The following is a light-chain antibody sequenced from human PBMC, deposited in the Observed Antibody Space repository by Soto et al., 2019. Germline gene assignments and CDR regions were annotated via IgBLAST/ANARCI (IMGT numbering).Light chain of an antibody. V-gene: IGLV2-14*01. Sequence: QSVLTQPASVSGSPGQSIAISCTGTSSYVGGYNYVSWYQQYPGKAPKLVIYHVSNRPSGVSNRFSGSKSGNSASLTISGLQAEDEADYYCSSYTSTSTYVFGTGTKVTVL. J-gene: IGLJ1*01. CDR3: SSYTSTSTYV. CDR2: HVS. CDR1: SSYVGGYNY.